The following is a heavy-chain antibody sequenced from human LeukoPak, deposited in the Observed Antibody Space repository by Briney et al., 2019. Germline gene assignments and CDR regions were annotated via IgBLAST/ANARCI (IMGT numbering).Heavy chain of an antibody. J-gene: IGHJ4*02. D-gene: IGHD6-13*01. CDR1: GFNLRNYS. CDR2: ISYDGSNK. V-gene: IGHV3-30*04. CDR3: ARKGGSSSWSDYFDY. Sequence: GALELSCAASGFNLRNYSMDRGRQAPGKGLEWGGVISYDGSNKYYADSVKGRFTISRDNSKNTLCLQMNSLRAEDTAVYYCARKGGSSSWSDYFDYWGQGTLVTVSS.